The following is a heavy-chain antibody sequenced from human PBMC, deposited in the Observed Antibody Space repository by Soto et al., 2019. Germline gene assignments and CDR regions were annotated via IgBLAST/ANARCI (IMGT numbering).Heavy chain of an antibody. J-gene: IGHJ4*02. D-gene: IGHD6-13*01. CDR1: GFTFSNYA. CDR2: IANDGTND. CDR3: ARGYTAAPHNAHFDY. Sequence: QVQVVESGGGVVQPGRSLRLSCAASGFTFSNYAVHWVRQAPGKGLEWVAVIANDGTNDFYADSVKGRFTISRDHSKNTLYLQMNSLRAEDTAVYYCARGYTAAPHNAHFDYWGQGTLVTVSS. V-gene: IGHV3-30-3*01.